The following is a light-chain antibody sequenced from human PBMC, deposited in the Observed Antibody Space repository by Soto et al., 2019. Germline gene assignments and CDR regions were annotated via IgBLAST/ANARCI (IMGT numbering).Light chain of an antibody. CDR3: TSYASGSSHVV. CDR2: DVN. J-gene: IGLJ2*01. CDR1: SSDIGGYDY. Sequence: QSALTQPASVSGSPGQSITLSCTGTSSDIGGYDYVSWYQRHPGKAPKPIIYDVNNRPSGVSNRFSGSKSGNTASLTISGLQAEDEADYYCTSYASGSSHVVFGGGTKVTVL. V-gene: IGLV2-14*01.